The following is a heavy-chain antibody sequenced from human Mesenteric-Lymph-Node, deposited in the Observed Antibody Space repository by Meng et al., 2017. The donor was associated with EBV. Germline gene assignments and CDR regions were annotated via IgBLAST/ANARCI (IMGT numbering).Heavy chain of an antibody. V-gene: IGHV4-4*02. CDR2: IYHSGST. J-gene: IGHJ4*02. D-gene: IGHD5-24*01. CDR3: VRVHLRFTGYNQYFDY. CDR1: GGSISSSNW. Sequence: QVQPREAGPGRVKPSGTLSLTCAVSGGSISSSNWWSWVRQPPGKGLEWIGEIYHSGSTNYNPSLKSRVTISLDKSKNQFSLKLSSVTAADTAVYYCVRVHLRFTGYNQYFDYWGQGALVTVSS.